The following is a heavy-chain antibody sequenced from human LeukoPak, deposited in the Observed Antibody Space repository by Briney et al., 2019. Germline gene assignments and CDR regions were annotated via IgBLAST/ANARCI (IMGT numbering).Heavy chain of an antibody. V-gene: IGHV5-51*01. D-gene: IGHD5-12*01. CDR3: ARPRTGYSGPGFDY. J-gene: IGHJ4*02. Sequence: GESLKISCKGSGYNFTSYWIAWVRQMPGKGLEWVGIIYPGNSDTRFSPSIQGQVTISADKSISTAYLQWSGLRASDTAIYYCARPRTGYSGPGFDYWGQGTLVTVSS. CDR1: GYNFTSYW. CDR2: IYPGNSDT.